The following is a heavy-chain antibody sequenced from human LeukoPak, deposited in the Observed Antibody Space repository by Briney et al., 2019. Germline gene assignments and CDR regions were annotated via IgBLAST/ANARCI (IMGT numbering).Heavy chain of an antibody. CDR1: GYIFTSYW. D-gene: IGHD2-2*01. Sequence: GESLKISCKGSGYIFTSYWIGWVRQMPGKGLEWMGIIYPGNSDTRYSPSFQGQVTISADKSISTAYLQWSSLKASDTAMYYCARGGASAASTYDYMDVWGKGTTVTVSS. V-gene: IGHV5-51*01. J-gene: IGHJ6*03. CDR2: IYPGNSDT. CDR3: ARGGASAASTYDYMDV.